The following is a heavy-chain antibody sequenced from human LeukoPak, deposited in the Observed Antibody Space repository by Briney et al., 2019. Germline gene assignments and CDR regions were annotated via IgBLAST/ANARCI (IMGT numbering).Heavy chain of an antibody. Sequence: SETLSLTCTVSGGSISSNNFYWGWIRQPPGKGLKWIGTIYYSGSTYYNPTLKGRVTLSVDTSKNQFSLKLTSVTAADRAVYYCARVAYYDSSAYYYDFDYWGQGTLVTVSS. V-gene: IGHV4-39*02. CDR2: IYYSGST. CDR1: GGSISSNNFY. CDR3: ARVAYYDSSAYYYDFDY. J-gene: IGHJ4*02. D-gene: IGHD3-22*01.